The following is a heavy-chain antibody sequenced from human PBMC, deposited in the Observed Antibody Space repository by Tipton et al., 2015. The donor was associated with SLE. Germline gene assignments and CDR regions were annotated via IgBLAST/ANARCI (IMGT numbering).Heavy chain of an antibody. Sequence: TLSLTCTATGDSVTSSGYYWSWIRQHPGKGLEWIGFISYDGRTKYNPSLGSRLTISVDTSKDQFSLRLTSVTAADTAVYYCARATDWNLSPDVWGKGTTVTVSS. J-gene: IGHJ6*04. CDR2: ISYDGRT. CDR1: GDSVTSSGYY. D-gene: IGHD1-7*01. V-gene: IGHV4-31*03. CDR3: ARATDWNLSPDV.